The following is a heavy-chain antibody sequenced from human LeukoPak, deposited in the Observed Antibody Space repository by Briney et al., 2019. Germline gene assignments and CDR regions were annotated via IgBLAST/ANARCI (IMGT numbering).Heavy chain of an antibody. CDR3: ARTGCSSDTCYSEHYFDY. Sequence: GGTLRLSCAASRFAFSDYEMTWVRQAPGKGLEWVSYISSGGSIIHYADSVKGRFTISRDDANNSLYLQMNSLRAEDTAIYYCARTGCSSDTCYSEHYFDYWGQGTLVTVSS. V-gene: IGHV3-48*03. D-gene: IGHD2-15*01. CDR1: RFAFSDYE. CDR2: ISSGGSII. J-gene: IGHJ4*02.